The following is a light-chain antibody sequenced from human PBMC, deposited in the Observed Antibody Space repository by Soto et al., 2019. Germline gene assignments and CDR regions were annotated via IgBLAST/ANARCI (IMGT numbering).Light chain of an antibody. V-gene: IGKV3-20*01. CDR1: ETVKKNS. CDR3: QQYAISPLT. J-gene: IGKJ4*01. CDR2: GAS. Sequence: EIVLTQSPGSVSLSPGERANLSCRASETVKKNSLAWYQQKPGQAPRLLIYGASRRATGIPDSFSGSGSETDFILTISRLEPDNSAVYYCQQYAISPLTFGGGTKVEI.